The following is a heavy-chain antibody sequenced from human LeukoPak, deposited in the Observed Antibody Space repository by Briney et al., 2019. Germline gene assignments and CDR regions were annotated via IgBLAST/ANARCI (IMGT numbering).Heavy chain of an antibody. V-gene: IGHV3-11*04. D-gene: IGHD6-13*01. J-gene: IGHJ4*02. Sequence: GGSLRLSCAASGFTFSDYYMSWIRQAPGKGLEWVSYISDIGNTVYYAGSVKGRFTISRDNAKNSLYLQMNNLIVEDTAVYYCAREWARSAGTDYWGQGSLVTVSS. CDR3: AREWARSAGTDY. CDR1: GFTFSDYY. CDR2: ISDIGNTV.